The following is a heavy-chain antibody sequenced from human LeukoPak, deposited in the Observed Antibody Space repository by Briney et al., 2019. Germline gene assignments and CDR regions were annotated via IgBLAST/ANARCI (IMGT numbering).Heavy chain of an antibody. Sequence: PSETLSLTCTVSGGSISSSSYYWGWIRQPPGKGLEWIGSIYYSGNTYYNPSLKSRVTISVDTSKNQFSLKLSSVTAADTAVYYCAREKGAVLFDYWGQGTLVTVSS. V-gene: IGHV4-39*07. CDR1: GGSISSSSYY. CDR2: IYYSGNT. CDR3: AREKGAVLFDY. D-gene: IGHD4/OR15-4a*01. J-gene: IGHJ4*02.